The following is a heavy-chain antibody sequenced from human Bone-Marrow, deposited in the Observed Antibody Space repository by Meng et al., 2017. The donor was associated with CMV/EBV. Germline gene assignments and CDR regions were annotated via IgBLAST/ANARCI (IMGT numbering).Heavy chain of an antibody. CDR2: INPSGGST. D-gene: IGHD6-13*01. CDR1: GYTFTSYY. J-gene: IGHJ5*02. V-gene: IGHV1-46*01. Sequence: GGSLRLSCAASGYTFTSYYMHWVRQAPGQGLEWMGIINPSGGSTSYAQKFQGRVTMTRDTSTSTVYMELSSLRSEDTAVYYCARENSASSSWYEQANWFDPWGQGTLVTVSS. CDR3: ARENSASSSWYEQANWFDP.